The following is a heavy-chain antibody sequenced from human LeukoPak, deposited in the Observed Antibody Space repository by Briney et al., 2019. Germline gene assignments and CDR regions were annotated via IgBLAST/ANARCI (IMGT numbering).Heavy chain of an antibody. CDR1: GFTFSNAW. J-gene: IGHJ4*02. V-gene: IGHV3-15*01. D-gene: IGHD2-2*02. CDR2: IKSKTDGGTT. CDR3: TTDLSQSVPKIVVVPAAIPVFWLDDY. Sequence: GGSLRLSCAASGFTFSNAWMSWVRQAPGKGLEWVGRIKSKTDGGTTDYAAPVKGRFTISRDDSKDTLYLQMNSLKTEDTAVYYCTTDLSQSVPKIVVVPAAIPVFWLDDYWGQGTLVTVSS.